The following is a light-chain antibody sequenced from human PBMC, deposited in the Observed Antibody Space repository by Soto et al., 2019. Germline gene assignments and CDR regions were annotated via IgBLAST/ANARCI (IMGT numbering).Light chain of an antibody. CDR3: QQYNNWPSIT. CDR1: QSVSSN. V-gene: IGKV3-15*01. J-gene: IGKJ5*01. Sequence: EIVITRSPGTLSVSPGERANLSCRASQSVSSNLAWYQQKPGQAPRLLIYGASTRATGIPARFSGSGSGTEFTLTISSLQSEDFAVYYCQQYNNWPSITFGQGTRLEIK. CDR2: GAS.